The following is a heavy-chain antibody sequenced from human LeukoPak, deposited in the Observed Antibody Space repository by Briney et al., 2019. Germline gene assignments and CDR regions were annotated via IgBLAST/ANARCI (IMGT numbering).Heavy chain of an antibody. J-gene: IGHJ4*02. D-gene: IGHD1-26*01. CDR2: IFYSGST. V-gene: IGHV4-61*01. Sequence: SETLSLTCTVSGGSVSSGSYYWSWIRQPPGKGLEWIGYIFYSGSTNYNPSLKSRVTISADTSKNQFSLKLSSVTAADTAVYYCARLYSGSYYFDYWGQGTLVTVSS. CDR1: GGSVSSGSYY. CDR3: ARLYSGSYYFDY.